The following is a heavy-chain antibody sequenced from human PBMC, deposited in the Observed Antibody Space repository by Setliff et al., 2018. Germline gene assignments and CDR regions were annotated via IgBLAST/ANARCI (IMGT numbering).Heavy chain of an antibody. V-gene: IGHV4-4*02. J-gene: IGHJ3*02. CDR3: ARVPRFTDMRNAFDI. Sequence: SETLSLTCAVSGGSISSSIWWSWVRQAPGKGLEWIGSIYHSGSTYYNPSLKSRVTISVDTSKNQFSLKLSSVTAADTAVYYCARVPRFTDMRNAFDIWGQGTMVTVSS. CDR2: IYHSGST. CDR1: GGSISSSIW. D-gene: IGHD2-15*01.